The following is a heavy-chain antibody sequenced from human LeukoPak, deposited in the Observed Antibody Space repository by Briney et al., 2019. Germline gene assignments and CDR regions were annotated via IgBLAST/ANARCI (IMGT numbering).Heavy chain of an antibody. CDR3: AKDRGY. Sequence: GGSLRLSCAASGFTFSSYGMHWVRQAPGKGLEWVAVISYDGSNKYYADSVKGQFTISRDNSKNTLYLQMNSLRAEDTAVYYCAKDRGYWGQGTLVTVSS. CDR1: GFTFSSYG. J-gene: IGHJ4*02. CDR2: ISYDGSNK. D-gene: IGHD3-10*01. V-gene: IGHV3-30*18.